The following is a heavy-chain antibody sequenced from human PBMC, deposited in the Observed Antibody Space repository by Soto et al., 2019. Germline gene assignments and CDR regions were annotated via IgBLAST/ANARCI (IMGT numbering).Heavy chain of an antibody. CDR2: ISGSGGST. D-gene: IGHD6-13*01. V-gene: IGHV3-23*01. CDR3: AKDSLSSSWSFDY. J-gene: IGHJ4*02. CDR1: GFTFSSYA. Sequence: EVQLLESGGGLVQPGGSLRLSCAASGFTFSSYAMSWVRQAPGKGLEWVSAISGSGGSTYYEDSVKGRFNISRDNSKNTLCLQVNSLSAEDTAVYYCAKDSLSSSWSFDYWGQGTLVTVSS.